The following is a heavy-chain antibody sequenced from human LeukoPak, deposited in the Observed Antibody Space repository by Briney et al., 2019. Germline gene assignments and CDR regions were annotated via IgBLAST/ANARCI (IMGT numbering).Heavy chain of an antibody. Sequence: GGSLRLSCAASGFTVSSNYMSWVRQAPGKGLEWVSIIYSGGNTYYADSVKGRFTISRDNSKNTLYRQMNSLRAEDTAVYYCATQPTDAFDIWGQGTMVTVSS. CDR1: GFTVSSNY. CDR2: IYSGGNT. CDR3: ATQPTDAFDI. D-gene: IGHD6-13*01. V-gene: IGHV3-66*01. J-gene: IGHJ3*02.